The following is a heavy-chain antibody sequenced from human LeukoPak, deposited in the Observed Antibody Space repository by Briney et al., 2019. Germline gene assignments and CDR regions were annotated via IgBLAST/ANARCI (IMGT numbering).Heavy chain of an antibody. J-gene: IGHJ4*02. Sequence: GGSLRLSCAASGFTFSSCGFNWVRQSPGKGLEWVSSIGPTGTDRYYADSVRGRFTISRDNAKNSMYLQMDSLRDEDTAVYYCATETIGRHYDYWGQGTLLTVSS. V-gene: IGHV3-21*01. CDR2: IGPTGTDR. CDR3: ATETIGRHYDY. D-gene: IGHD1-14*01. CDR1: GFTFSSCG.